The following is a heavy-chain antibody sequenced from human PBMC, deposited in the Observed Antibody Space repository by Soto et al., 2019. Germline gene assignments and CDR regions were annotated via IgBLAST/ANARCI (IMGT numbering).Heavy chain of an antibody. Sequence: PSETLSLTCTVSGGSISSSSYYWGWIRQPPGKGLEWIGSIYYSGSTYYNPSLKSRVTIPVDTSKNQFSLMLSSVTAADTAVYYCARYEHYYDSSGYQRYNWFDPWGQGTLVNVSS. V-gene: IGHV4-39*01. CDR3: ARYEHYYDSSGYQRYNWFDP. CDR1: GGSISSSSYY. D-gene: IGHD3-22*01. J-gene: IGHJ5*01. CDR2: IYYSGST.